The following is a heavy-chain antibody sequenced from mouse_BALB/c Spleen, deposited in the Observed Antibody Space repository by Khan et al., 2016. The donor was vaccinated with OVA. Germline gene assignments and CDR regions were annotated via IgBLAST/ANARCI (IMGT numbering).Heavy chain of an antibody. CDR2: VSTGGSYT. Sequence: EVELVESGGDLVKPGGSLKLSCAASGFTFSTYGMSWVRQAPDKRLEWVATVSTGGSYTYYPDSVKGRFIISSDNAKNTLNRKLSGKRSQDKAMFYCTRLTYYYDSEGVAYWGQGTLVTDSA. CDR3: TRLTYYYDSEGVAY. CDR1: GFTFSTYG. V-gene: IGHV5-6*01. D-gene: IGHD1-1*01. J-gene: IGHJ3*01.